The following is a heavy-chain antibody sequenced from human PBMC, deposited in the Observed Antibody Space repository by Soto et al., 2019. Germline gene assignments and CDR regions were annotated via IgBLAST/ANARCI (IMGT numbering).Heavy chain of an antibody. J-gene: IGHJ1*01. Sequence: PGGSLRLSCAASGFTFSDYYMSWIRQAPGKGLEWVSYISSSSSYTNYADSVKGRFTISRDNAKSSLYLQMNSLRAEDTAVYYCASLWGSSRWNRREYFQPWGKGTLV. V-gene: IGHV3-11*06. CDR3: ASLWGSSRWNRREYFQP. CDR1: GFTFSDYY. D-gene: IGHD6-13*01. CDR2: ISSSSSYT.